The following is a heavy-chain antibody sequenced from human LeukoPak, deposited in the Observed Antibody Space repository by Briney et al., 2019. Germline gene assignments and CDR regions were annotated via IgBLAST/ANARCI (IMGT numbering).Heavy chain of an antibody. CDR1: GFAFPNYA. V-gene: IGHV3-23*01. CDR3: AKTLFYDRGHETFQH. J-gene: IGHJ1*01. D-gene: IGHD2/OR15-2a*01. Sequence: GGSLRLSCAASGFAFPNYAMSWVRQAPGKGLEWVSAISGSGGSTNYAPSVKGRFTISRDNSKHTLYLQMNSLKAEDTAVYYCAKTLFYDRGHETFQHWGQGTLVTVSS. CDR2: ISGSGGST.